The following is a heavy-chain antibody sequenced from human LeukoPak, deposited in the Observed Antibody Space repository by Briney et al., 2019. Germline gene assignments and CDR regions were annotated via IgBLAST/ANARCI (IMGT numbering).Heavy chain of an antibody. V-gene: IGHV7-4-1*01. D-gene: IGHD2-2*03. CDR2: INTNTGNP. CDR1: GYTFTSYA. CDR3: AREVSVGYCSSTSCYAPDNWFDP. Sequence: ASVKVSCKASGYTFTSYAMNWVRQAPGQGLEWMGWINTNTGNPTYAQGFTGRFVFSLDTSVSTAYLQICSLKAEVTAVYYCAREVSVGYCSSTSCYAPDNWFDPWGQGTLVTVSS. J-gene: IGHJ5*02.